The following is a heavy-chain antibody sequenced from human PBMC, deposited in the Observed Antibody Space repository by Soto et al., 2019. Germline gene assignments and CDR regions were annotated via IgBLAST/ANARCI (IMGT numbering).Heavy chain of an antibody. Sequence: QVQLVESGGGLVKPGGSLRLSCAASGFTFSDYYMSWLRQAPGKGLEWVSYISSSDNIIYYADAVKGRFTSSRDNAKNSLYLQMNSLRAEDTAVYYCARDRGYYDSSGYFDYWGQGTLVTVSS. CDR1: GFTFSDYY. V-gene: IGHV3-11*01. D-gene: IGHD3-22*01. CDR2: ISSSDNII. CDR3: ARDRGYYDSSGYFDY. J-gene: IGHJ4*02.